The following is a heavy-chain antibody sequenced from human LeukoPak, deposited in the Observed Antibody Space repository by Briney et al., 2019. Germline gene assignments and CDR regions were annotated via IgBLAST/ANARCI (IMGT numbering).Heavy chain of an antibody. CDR1: GGSINSNY. CDR2: IYNNGGT. D-gene: IGHD3-10*01. CDR3: AGQGYYYTSGRTFDV. J-gene: IGHJ3*01. Sequence: SETLSLTCTVSGGSINSNYWTWIRQPPGKGLEWICHIYNNGGTNFNPSLKSRVTISLDTSKKQVSLKLSSVTAADTAVYYCAGQGYYYTSGRTFDVWGQGTMVAVSS. V-gene: IGHV4-59*08.